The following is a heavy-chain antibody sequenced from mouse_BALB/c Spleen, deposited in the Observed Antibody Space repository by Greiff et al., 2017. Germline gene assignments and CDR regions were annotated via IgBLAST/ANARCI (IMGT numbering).Heavy chain of an antibody. CDR1: GFSLTGYG. V-gene: IGHV2-6-7*01. Sequence: LVAPSQSLSITCTVSGFSLTGYGVNWVRQPPGKGLEWLGMIWGDGSTDYNSALKSRLSISKDNSKSQVFLKMNSLQTDDTARYYCAREAYGNSYAMDYWGQGTSVTVSS. D-gene: IGHD2-10*02. CDR3: AREAYGNSYAMDY. CDR2: IWGDGST. J-gene: IGHJ4*01.